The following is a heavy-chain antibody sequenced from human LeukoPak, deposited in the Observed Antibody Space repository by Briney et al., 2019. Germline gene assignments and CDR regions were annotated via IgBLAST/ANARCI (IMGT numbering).Heavy chain of an antibody. V-gene: IGHV4-38-2*02. D-gene: IGHD1-26*01. J-gene: IGHJ4*02. CDR1: GFSISNDYY. Sequence: PSETLSLACTVSGFSISNDYYWTWLRPPPGRGLEWIGGIYHSGTTYYNPSLRGRVSISLDTSKTQFSLKLSSVTAADTAIYYCARGKAYSGSYYGIYDYWGQGTLVTVSS. CDR2: IYHSGTT. CDR3: ARGKAYSGSYYGIYDY.